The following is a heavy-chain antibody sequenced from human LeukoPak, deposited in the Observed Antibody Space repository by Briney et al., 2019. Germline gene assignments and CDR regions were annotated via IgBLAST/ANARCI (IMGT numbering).Heavy chain of an antibody. V-gene: IGHV3-48*03. CDR2: ISTSGSTI. CDR3: ARDGEYTGNDLDY. J-gene: IGHJ4*02. D-gene: IGHD3-10*01. CDR1: GFSFSSYE. Sequence: PGGSLRLSCVASGFSFSSYETNWLRQAPGKGLEWVSFISTSGSTIYYADSVKGRFTISRDNAKNSLWLQMNSLRAEDTAVYYCARDGEYTGNDLDYWGQGTLVTVSS.